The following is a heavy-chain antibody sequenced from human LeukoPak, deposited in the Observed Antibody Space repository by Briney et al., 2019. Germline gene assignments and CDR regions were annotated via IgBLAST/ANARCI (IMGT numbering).Heavy chain of an antibody. Sequence: HPGGSLRLSCAASGFTFSSYGMHWVRQAPGKGLEWVAVIWYDGSNKYYADSVKGRFTISRDNSKNTLYLQMNSLRAEDTAVYYCARDSGSYGYYFYGMDVWGQGTTVTVSS. D-gene: IGHD1-26*01. J-gene: IGHJ6*02. CDR3: ARDSGSYGYYFYGMDV. V-gene: IGHV3-33*01. CDR2: IWYDGSNK. CDR1: GFTFSSYG.